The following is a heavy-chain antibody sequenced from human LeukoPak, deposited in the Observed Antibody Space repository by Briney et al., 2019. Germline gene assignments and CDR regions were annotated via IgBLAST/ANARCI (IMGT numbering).Heavy chain of an antibody. V-gene: IGHV4-59*08. CDR1: GGSFSGYF. CDR2: ITYSGST. CDR3: ARHPYGDYGYHYGMDV. D-gene: IGHD4-17*01. Sequence: SETLSLTCAVYGGSFSGYFWSWIRQPPGKGLEWIGYITYSGSTNYNPSLKSRVTISVDTSKNQFSLKVSSVTAADTAVYYCARHPYGDYGYHYGMDVWGQGTTVTVSS. J-gene: IGHJ6*02.